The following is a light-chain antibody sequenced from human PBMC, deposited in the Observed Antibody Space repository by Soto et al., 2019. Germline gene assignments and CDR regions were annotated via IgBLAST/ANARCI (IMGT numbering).Light chain of an antibody. CDR3: MQGTHWPYT. CDR1: QSLVYSDGNTY. Sequence: DAVLTQSPLSLPVTLGQPASISCKSSQSLVYSDGNTYLNWFQQRQGQSPRRLIYKISNRDSEVPDRFTGRESGTDFKLEISRVEAEDVGVYYCMQGTHWPYTFGQGTKLEIK. J-gene: IGKJ2*01. CDR2: KIS. V-gene: IGKV2-30*01.